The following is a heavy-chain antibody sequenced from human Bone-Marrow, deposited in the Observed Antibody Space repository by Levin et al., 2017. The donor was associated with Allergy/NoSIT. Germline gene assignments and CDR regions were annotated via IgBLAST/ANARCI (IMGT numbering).Heavy chain of an antibody. CDR1: GFTFSSYW. D-gene: IGHD2-2*01. CDR3: ARPIVVPAATSWFDP. J-gene: IGHJ5*02. V-gene: IGHV3-7*03. CDR2: IKQDGSEK. Sequence: ASVKVSCAASGFTFSSYWMSWVRQAPGKGLEWVANIKQDGSEKYYVDSVKGRFTISRDNAKNSLYLQMNSLRAEDTAVYYCARPIVVPAATSWFDPWGQGTLVTVSS.